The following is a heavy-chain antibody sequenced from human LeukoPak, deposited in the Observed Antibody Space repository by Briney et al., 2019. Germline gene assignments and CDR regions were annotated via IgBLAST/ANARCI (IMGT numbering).Heavy chain of an antibody. CDR2: INHSGST. J-gene: IGHJ4*02. D-gene: IGHD3-10*01. Sequence: KPSETLSLTCTVSGGSISSYYWSWIRQPPGKGLEWIGEINHSGSTNYNPSLKSRVTISVDTSKNQFSLKLSSVTAADTAVYYCARGQRYYYGSGKTYYFDYWGQGTLVTVSS. CDR3: ARGQRYYYGSGKTYYFDY. V-gene: IGHV4-34*01. CDR1: GGSISSYY.